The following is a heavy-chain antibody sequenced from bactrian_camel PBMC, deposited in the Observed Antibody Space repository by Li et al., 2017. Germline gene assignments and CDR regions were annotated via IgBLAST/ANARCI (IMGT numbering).Heavy chain of an antibody. CDR3: ATAPAQSIWVGAADFGY. D-gene: IGHD5*01. V-gene: IGHV3-2*01. CDR2: ITTWRSDT. J-gene: IGHJ6*01. CDR1: GYTGNSYC. Sequence: HVQLVESGGGSVQAGGSLRLSCVASGYTGNSYCMAWFRQASGKGREGVASITTWRSDTHYADSVKGRFTISRDNAKNTVYLQMNSLKSEDTALYYCATAPAQSIWVGAADFGYWGQGTQVTVS.